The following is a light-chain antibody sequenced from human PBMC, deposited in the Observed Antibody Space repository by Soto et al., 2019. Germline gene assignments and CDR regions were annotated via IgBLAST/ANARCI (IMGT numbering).Light chain of an antibody. J-gene: IGLJ2*01. Sequence: QSVLTQPPLVSGAPGQRVTISCTGSSSNIGAGYDVHWYDKLPGTAPKLLIYGNSNRPSGVPDLFSGSKSGTSASLAITGLQAEDEADYYCQSYDSSLRVSVFGGGTKLTVL. V-gene: IGLV1-40*01. CDR3: QSYDSSLRVSV. CDR1: SSNIGAGYD. CDR2: GNS.